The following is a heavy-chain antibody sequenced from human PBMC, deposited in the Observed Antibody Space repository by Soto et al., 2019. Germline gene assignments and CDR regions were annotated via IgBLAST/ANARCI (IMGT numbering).Heavy chain of an antibody. CDR1: GGTFSSYA. V-gene: IGHV1-69*05. J-gene: IGHJ6*02. D-gene: IGHD6-13*01. CDR3: ASGPSAAAGCEGDHYYYYGMDV. CDR2: IIPIFGTA. Sequence: QVQLVQSGVEVKKPGSSVKVSCKASGGTFSSYAISWVRQAPGQGLAWMGGIIPIFGTANYAQKFQGRVTISTDESSSKDYMLVSCQRSEDSAANYWASGPSAAAGCEGDHYYYYGMDVWGQGTTVPVSS.